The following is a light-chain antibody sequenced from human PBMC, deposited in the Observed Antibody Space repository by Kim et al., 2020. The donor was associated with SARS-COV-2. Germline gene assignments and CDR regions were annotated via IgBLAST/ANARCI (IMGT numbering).Light chain of an antibody. V-gene: IGKV3-20*01. Sequence: SPAERATLSYRASQSVTSNFLAWDQQKPGQAPRLLIYGASSRATGIPDRFSGSGSGTDFTLSISRLEPEDFVVYYCQQYGSSPKTFGQGTKVDIK. CDR3: QQYGSSPKT. J-gene: IGKJ1*01. CDR2: GAS. CDR1: QSVTSNF.